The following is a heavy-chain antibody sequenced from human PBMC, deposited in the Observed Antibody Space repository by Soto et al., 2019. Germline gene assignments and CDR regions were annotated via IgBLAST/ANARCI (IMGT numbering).Heavy chain of an antibody. V-gene: IGHV3-33*01. D-gene: IGHD1-26*01. CDR3: ARGPVGPEYAMDV. J-gene: IGHJ6*02. Sequence: GGSLRLSCAASGFAFSSYGMHWVRQTPGKGLEWVAVLGFDGGGRYYADSVKGRFTISRDNSKNTLHLQMDSLRAEDTALYYCARGPVGPEYAMDVWGQGTTVTVSS. CDR1: GFAFSSYG. CDR2: LGFDGGGR.